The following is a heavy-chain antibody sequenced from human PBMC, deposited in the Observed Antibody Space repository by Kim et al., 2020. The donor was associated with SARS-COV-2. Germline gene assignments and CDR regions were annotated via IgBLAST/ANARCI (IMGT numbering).Heavy chain of an antibody. Sequence: GGSLRLSCAASGFTFSSYSMNWVRQAPGKGLEGVSSISSSSSYLNYADPVKGRFTISRDNAKNSLYLQMNSLRAEDTAVYYCARDRHYYGSGSYHDYWGQGTLVTVSS. CDR2: ISSSSSYL. D-gene: IGHD3-10*01. CDR1: GFTFSSYS. J-gene: IGHJ4*02. CDR3: ARDRHYYGSGSYHDY. V-gene: IGHV3-21*01.